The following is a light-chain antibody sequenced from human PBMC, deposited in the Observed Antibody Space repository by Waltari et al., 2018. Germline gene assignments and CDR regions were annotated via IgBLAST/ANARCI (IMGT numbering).Light chain of an antibody. CDR3: CSYAGP. CDR1: SSDGGGYNY. CDR2: DVR. Sequence: QSALTQPRSVSGSPGPSVAISCTGTSSDGGGYNYVSWYQQHPGKAPNRMIYDVRKRPSGVPDRFSGSKSGNTASLTISGLQADDEADYYCCSYAGPFGGGTKLTVL. V-gene: IGLV2-11*01. J-gene: IGLJ2*01.